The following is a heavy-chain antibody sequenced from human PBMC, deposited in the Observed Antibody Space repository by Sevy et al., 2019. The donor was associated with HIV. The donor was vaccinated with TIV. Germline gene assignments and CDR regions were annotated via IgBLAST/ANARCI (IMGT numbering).Heavy chain of an antibody. V-gene: IGHV4-39*01. CDR3: ARGPLEDYYGSGSSPYWYFDL. J-gene: IGHJ2*01. CDR2: IYYSGAT. D-gene: IGHD3-10*01. Sequence: SETLSLTCTVSGGSITSSNFYWGWIRQPPGKGLESIGTIYYSGATYYNPSLKSRVTISVDMSKNQFSLKLTSVTAADTAVYFCARGPLEDYYGSGSSPYWYFDLWGRGTLVTVSS. CDR1: GGSITSSNFY.